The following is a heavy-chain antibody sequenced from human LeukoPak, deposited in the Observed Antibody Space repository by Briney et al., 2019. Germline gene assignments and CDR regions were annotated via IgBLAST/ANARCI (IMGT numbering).Heavy chain of an antibody. CDR2: INPNSGRT. Sequence: GASVKVSCKASGYTFTGYYMHWVRQAPGQGLEWLGWINPNSGRTNYAQKLQGRVTMTTDTSTSTAYMELRSLRSDDTAVYYCARDLEWEQHNAFDIWGQGTMVTVSS. J-gene: IGHJ3*02. D-gene: IGHD1-26*01. CDR3: ARDLEWEQHNAFDI. V-gene: IGHV1-2*02. CDR1: GYTFTGYY.